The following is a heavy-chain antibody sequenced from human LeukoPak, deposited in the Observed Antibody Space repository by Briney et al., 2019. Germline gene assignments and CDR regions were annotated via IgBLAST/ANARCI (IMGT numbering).Heavy chain of an antibody. Sequence: GSLRLSCAASGFTFSSYSMNWVRQAPGKGLEWVSSISSRSSYIDYADSLKGRFTISRDNSKNSLYLQMNSLRAEDTALYYCAKDGGSGWFPGDYMDVWGKGTTVTVSS. CDR3: AKDGGSGWFPGDYMDV. CDR2: ISSRSSYI. V-gene: IGHV3-21*04. J-gene: IGHJ6*03. D-gene: IGHD6-19*01. CDR1: GFTFSSYS.